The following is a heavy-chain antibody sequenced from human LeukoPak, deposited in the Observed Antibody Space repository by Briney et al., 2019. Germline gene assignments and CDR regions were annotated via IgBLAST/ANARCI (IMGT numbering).Heavy chain of an antibody. V-gene: IGHV3-73*01. Sequence: GGSLRLSCAASGFTFSGSAMHWVRQASGKGLEWVGRIRSKPNSYATAYAASVKGRFTISRDDSKNTAYLQMNSLKTEDTAVYHCTRLVGDSSGYYGDYWGQGTLVTVSS. CDR2: IRSKPNSYAT. J-gene: IGHJ4*02. D-gene: IGHD3-22*01. CDR1: GFTFSGSA. CDR3: TRLVGDSSGYYGDY.